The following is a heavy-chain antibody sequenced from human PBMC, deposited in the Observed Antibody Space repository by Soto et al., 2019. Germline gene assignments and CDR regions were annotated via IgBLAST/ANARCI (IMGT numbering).Heavy chain of an antibody. J-gene: IGHJ6*02. D-gene: IGHD6-19*01. V-gene: IGHV3-74*01. CDR3: ARDPCIAVAGYDYVYGMGV. Sequence: EVQLVESGGGLVQPGGSLRLSCAASGFTFSSYWMHWVRQAPGKGLVWVSRINSDGSSTSYADSVKGRFTISRDNAKNTLFLQMNSLRAEDKAVYYWARDPCIAVAGYDYVYGMGVWGQGTTVTVSS. CDR1: GFTFSSYW. CDR2: INSDGSST.